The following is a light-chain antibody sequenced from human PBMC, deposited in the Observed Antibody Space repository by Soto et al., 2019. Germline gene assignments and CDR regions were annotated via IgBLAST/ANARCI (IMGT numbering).Light chain of an antibody. CDR3: HQYGSLPRT. V-gene: IGKV3-20*01. CDR2: AAS. J-gene: IGKJ1*01. Sequence: EIVLTQSPGTLSLSPGERATLSCRASQSVSSSYLAWYQQKPGQAPRLLIYAASSRATGIPDRFSGSGSATDFTLTINRLEPEDFAVYYCHQYGSLPRTFGQGTKVEIK. CDR1: QSVSSSY.